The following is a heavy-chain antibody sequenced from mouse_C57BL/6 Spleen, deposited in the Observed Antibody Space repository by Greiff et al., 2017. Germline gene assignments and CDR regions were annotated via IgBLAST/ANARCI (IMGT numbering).Heavy chain of an antibody. CDR3: ARRPMSYYGPLDY. CDR1: GYAFSSSW. CDR2: IHPNSGST. Sequence: QVQLQQSGPELVKPGASVKISCKASGYAFSSSWMNWVKQRPGQGLEWIGMIHPNSGSTNYNEKFKSKATLTVDKSSSTAYMQLSSLTSEDSAVYYGARRPMSYYGPLDYWGQGTSVTVSS. V-gene: IGHV1-64*01. J-gene: IGHJ4*01. D-gene: IGHD2-1*01.